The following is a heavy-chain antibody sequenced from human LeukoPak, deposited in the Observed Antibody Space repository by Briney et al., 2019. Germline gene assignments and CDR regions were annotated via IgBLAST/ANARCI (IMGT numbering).Heavy chain of an antibody. CDR1: GFTFSSYA. Sequence: GGSLRLSCAASGFTFSSYAMSWVRQAPGKGLEWVSAISGSGGSTYYADSVKGRFTISRDKSKNTLYLQMNSLRAEDTAVYYCAREHSSGWYFDYWGQGTLVTVSS. J-gene: IGHJ4*02. CDR3: AREHSSGWYFDY. V-gene: IGHV3-23*01. D-gene: IGHD6-19*01. CDR2: ISGSGGST.